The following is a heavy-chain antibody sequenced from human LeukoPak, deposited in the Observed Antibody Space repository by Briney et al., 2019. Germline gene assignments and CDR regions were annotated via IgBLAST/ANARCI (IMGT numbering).Heavy chain of an antibody. D-gene: IGHD6-13*01. CDR2: ISSSSSYI. V-gene: IGHV3-21*01. Sequence: GGSLRLSCAASGFTFSSYSMNWVRQAPGKGLEWVSSISSSSSYIYYADSVKGRFTISRDNAKNSLYLHMNSLTAEDTAVYYCARGPFKAYSSSWYIGWFDPWGQGTLVTVSS. CDR3: ARGPFKAYSSSWYIGWFDP. J-gene: IGHJ5*02. CDR1: GFTFSSYS.